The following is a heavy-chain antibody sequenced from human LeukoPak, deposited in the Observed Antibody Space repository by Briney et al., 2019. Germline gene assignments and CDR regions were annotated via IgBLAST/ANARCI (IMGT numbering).Heavy chain of an antibody. V-gene: IGHV3-30*01. CDR1: GFTFSSYA. Sequence: PGGSLRLSCAASGFTFSSYAMHWVRQAPGKGLEWVAVISYDGSNKYYADSVKGRFTISRDNSKNTLYLQMNSLRAEDTAVYYCARSSSGNSRNFDYWGQGTLVTVSS. J-gene: IGHJ4*02. CDR3: ARSSSGNSRNFDY. D-gene: IGHD4-23*01. CDR2: ISYDGSNK.